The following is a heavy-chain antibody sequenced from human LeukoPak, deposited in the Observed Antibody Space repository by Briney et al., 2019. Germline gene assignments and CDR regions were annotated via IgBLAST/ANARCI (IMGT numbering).Heavy chain of an antibody. Sequence: PSETLSLTCTVSGGSISSGGYSWSWIRQHPGKGLEWIGYIHYSGSTYYNPSLKSRVTISVDTSKNQFSLKLSSVTAADTAVYYCARADYYDSSGQPMAAFDIWGQGTMVTVSS. V-gene: IGHV4-31*03. J-gene: IGHJ3*02. D-gene: IGHD3-22*01. CDR2: IHYSGST. CDR3: ARADYYDSSGQPMAAFDI. CDR1: GGSISSGGYS.